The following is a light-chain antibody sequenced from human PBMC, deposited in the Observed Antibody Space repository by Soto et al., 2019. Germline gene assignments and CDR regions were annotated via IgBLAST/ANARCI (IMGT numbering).Light chain of an antibody. CDR1: QSVSSY. V-gene: IGKV3-11*01. CDR3: QQRSNWPPTWT. CDR2: DAS. J-gene: IGKJ1*01. Sequence: EIVLSQSPATLSLSPGERATLSCRASQSVSSYLAWYQHIPGQAPRLLIYDASNRATGIPARFSGSGSGTDFTLTISSLEPEDFAVYYCQQRSNWPPTWTFGQGTKVEVK.